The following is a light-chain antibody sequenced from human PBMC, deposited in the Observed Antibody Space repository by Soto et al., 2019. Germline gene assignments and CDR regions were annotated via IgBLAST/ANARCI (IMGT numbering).Light chain of an antibody. J-gene: IGLJ2*01. CDR1: SSDVGGYNY. Sequence: QSALTQPASVSGSPGQSITISCTGTSSDVGGYNYVSWYQQHPGKAPKLMIYEVSNRPSGVSNRFSGSKSGNTASLTISGLQAEDEADYYCNSYTSSSTLVFGGVTKLTVL. V-gene: IGLV2-14*01. CDR3: NSYTSSSTLV. CDR2: EVS.